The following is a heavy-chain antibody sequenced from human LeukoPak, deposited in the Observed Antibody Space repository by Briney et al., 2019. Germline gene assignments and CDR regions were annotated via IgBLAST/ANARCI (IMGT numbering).Heavy chain of an antibody. D-gene: IGHD6-13*01. CDR3: ARRRAAAGTPPIFDY. CDR1: GGSFSGYY. V-gene: IGHV4-59*01. J-gene: IGHJ4*02. CDR2: IYYSGTT. Sequence: PSETLSLTCAVYGGSFSGYYWSWIRQPPGKGLEWIGYIYYSGTTNYNPSLKSRVIISVDTSKNQFSLKLSSVTAADTAMYYCARRRAAAGTPPIFDYWGQGTLVTVSS.